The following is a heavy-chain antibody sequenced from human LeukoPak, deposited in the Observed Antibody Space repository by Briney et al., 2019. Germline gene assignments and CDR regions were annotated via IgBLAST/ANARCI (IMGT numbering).Heavy chain of an antibody. V-gene: IGHV4-30-2*01. CDR1: GGSISSGGYS. CDR3: ARDRAAAGFDY. CDR2: IYHSGST. J-gene: IGHJ4*02. Sequence: SETLSLTYAVSGGSISSGGYSWSWIRQPPGKGLEWIGYIYHSGSTYYNPSLKSRVTISVDRSKNQFSLKLSSVTAADTAVYYCARDRAAAGFDYWGQGTLVTVSS. D-gene: IGHD6-13*01.